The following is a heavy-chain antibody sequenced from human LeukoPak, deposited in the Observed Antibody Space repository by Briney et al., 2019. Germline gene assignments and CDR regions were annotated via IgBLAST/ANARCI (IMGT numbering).Heavy chain of an antibody. V-gene: IGHV4-61*02. CDR1: GGSISSGSYY. CDR2: IYTSGST. Sequence: NPSETLSLTCTVSGGSISSGSYYWSWIRQPAGKGLEWIGRIYTSGSTNYNPSLKSRVTISVDTSKNQFSLKLSSVTAADTAMYYCARALIFGVVIIRRFDPWGQGTMVTVSS. CDR3: ARALIFGVVIIRRFDP. D-gene: IGHD3-3*01. J-gene: IGHJ5*02.